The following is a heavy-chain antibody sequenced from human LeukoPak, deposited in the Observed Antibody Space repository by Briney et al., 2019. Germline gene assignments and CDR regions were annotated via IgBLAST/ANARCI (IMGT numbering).Heavy chain of an antibody. CDR2: TYYRSKWYN. CDR3: AKEADLATIPYLDY. Sequence: SQTLSPTCAISGNSVSSNSAAWNWIRQSPSRGLEWLGRTYYRSKWYNDYAVSVKSRITINPDTSKNQFSLQLNSVTPEDTAVYYCAKEADLATIPYLDYWGQGTLVTVSS. CDR1: GNSVSSNSAA. J-gene: IGHJ4*02. V-gene: IGHV6-1*01. D-gene: IGHD5-24*01.